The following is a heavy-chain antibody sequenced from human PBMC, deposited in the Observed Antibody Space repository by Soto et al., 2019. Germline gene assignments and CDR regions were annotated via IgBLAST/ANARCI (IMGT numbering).Heavy chain of an antibody. D-gene: IGHD2-15*01. V-gene: IGHV3-21*06. J-gene: IGHJ1*01. CDR2: ITSGGNYI. CDR3: TRETGSQSLLAG. Sequence: GGSLRLSCEASGFSLGGDSMDWVRQAPGKGLEWVSSITSGGNYIFYSDSVEGRFTISRDNAKNSLFLQMDSLKTEDTAVYYCTRETGSQSLLAGWGQGPRVT. CDR1: GFSLGGDS.